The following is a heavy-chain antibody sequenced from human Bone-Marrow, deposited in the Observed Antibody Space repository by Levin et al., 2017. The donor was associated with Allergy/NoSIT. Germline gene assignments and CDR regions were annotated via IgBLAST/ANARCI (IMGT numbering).Heavy chain of an antibody. D-gene: IGHD3-3*01. Sequence: GGSLRLSCAASGFTYSSHWMSWVRQTPGRGLEWVANINQDESQKFYVDSVKGRFTISRDNAKNSVHLQMNILRAEDTAVYYCARFWNGYFDYWGQGALVTVSS. CDR1: GFTYSSHW. CDR3: ARFWNGYFDY. CDR2: INQDESQK. V-gene: IGHV3-7*01. J-gene: IGHJ4*02.